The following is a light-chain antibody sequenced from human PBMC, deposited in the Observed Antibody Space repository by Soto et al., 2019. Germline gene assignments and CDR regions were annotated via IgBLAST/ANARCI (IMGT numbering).Light chain of an antibody. V-gene: IGKV3D-20*02. CDR3: QQRSNWPPIT. Sequence: EIVLTQSPGTLSLSPGERASLSCRASQSVSINYLAWYQQKPGQAPRLLIYGVSSRATGIPDRFSGSGAETDFTLTISRLEPEDFAVYYCQQRSNWPPITFGQGTRLEIK. J-gene: IGKJ5*01. CDR2: GVS. CDR1: QSVSINY.